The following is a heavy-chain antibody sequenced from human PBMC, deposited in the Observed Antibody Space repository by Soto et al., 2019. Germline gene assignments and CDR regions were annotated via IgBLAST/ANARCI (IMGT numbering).Heavy chain of an antibody. V-gene: IGHV1-69*13. J-gene: IGHJ6*02. CDR2: IIPIFGTA. D-gene: IGHD6-19*01. Sequence: SVKVSCKASRVAFSTFIVTWVRQAPGLGLEWVGGIIPIFGTANYAQKFQGRVTITADESTSTSYMEVNNLRSEDTAVYYCAKVRYSSPMGYYYGMDVWGQGTTVTVSS. CDR3: AKVRYSSPMGYYYGMDV. CDR1: RVAFSTFI.